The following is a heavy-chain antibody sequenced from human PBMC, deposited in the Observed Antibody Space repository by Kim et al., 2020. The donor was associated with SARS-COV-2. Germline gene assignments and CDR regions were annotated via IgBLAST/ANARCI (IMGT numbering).Heavy chain of an antibody. CDR3: ARALSYGSTYYYYFDS. J-gene: IGHJ4*01. D-gene: IGHD3-22*01. V-gene: IGHV3-48*02. CDR2: ISASSGAI. Sequence: GGSLRLSCAASGFTFSRNAMNWVRQAPGKGLEWVSYISASSGAIYYADSVKGRFTVSRDNAKHSVYLQMNSLRDEDTAVYYCARALSYGSTYYYYFDSWG. CDR1: GFTFSRNA.